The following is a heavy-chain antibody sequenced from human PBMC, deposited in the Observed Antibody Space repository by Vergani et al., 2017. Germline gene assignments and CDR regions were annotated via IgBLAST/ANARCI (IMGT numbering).Heavy chain of an antibody. CDR3: ARGEGITMVRGVKPGPYYYYGMDV. Sequence: EVPLVPSGAEVKTPGESLKISCKGSGYSFTSYWIGWVRQMPGKGLEWMGIIYPGDSDTRYSPSFQGQVPISADKSISTAYLQWSSLKASDTAMYYCARGEGITMVRGVKPGPYYYYGMDVWGQGTTVTVSS. CDR2: IYPGDSDT. D-gene: IGHD3-10*01. V-gene: IGHV5-51*01. J-gene: IGHJ6*02. CDR1: GYSFTSYW.